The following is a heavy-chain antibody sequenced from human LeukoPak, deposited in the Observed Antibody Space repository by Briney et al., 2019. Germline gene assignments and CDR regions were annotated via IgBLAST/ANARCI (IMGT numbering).Heavy chain of an antibody. CDR1: GGSISSYY. CDR3: ARGSDGYNSLDFDY. Sequence: SETLSLTCTVSGGSISSYYWNWIRQPPGKGLEWIGYIYYSGSTNYNPSLKSRVTISVDTSKNQFSLKLSSVTAADTAVYYCARGSDGYNSLDFDYWGQGTLVTVSS. D-gene: IGHD5-24*01. V-gene: IGHV4-59*01. J-gene: IGHJ4*02. CDR2: IYYSGST.